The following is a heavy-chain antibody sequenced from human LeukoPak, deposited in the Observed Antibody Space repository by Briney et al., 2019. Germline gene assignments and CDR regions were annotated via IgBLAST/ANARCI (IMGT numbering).Heavy chain of an antibody. Sequence: GGSLRLSCAASGFTFSSYAMSWVRQAPGKGLEWVSAIRGSGGSTYYADSVKGRFTISRDNSKNTLYLQMNSLRAEDTAVYYCARDPRFLEWLGYFDYWGQGTLVTVSS. J-gene: IGHJ4*02. CDR1: GFTFSSYA. CDR3: ARDPRFLEWLGYFDY. D-gene: IGHD3-3*01. CDR2: IRGSGGST. V-gene: IGHV3-23*01.